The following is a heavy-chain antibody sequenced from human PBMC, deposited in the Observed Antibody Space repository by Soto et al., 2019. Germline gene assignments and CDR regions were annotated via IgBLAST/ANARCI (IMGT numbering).Heavy chain of an antibody. V-gene: IGHV1-18*01. J-gene: IGHJ4*02. CDR2: ISAYNANT. CDR1: GYTFTSYG. CDR3: ARDRLGATGDY. D-gene: IGHD1-26*01. Sequence: ASVKVSCKASGYTFTSYGISWVRQAPGQGLEWMGWISAYNANTNYAQKLQGRVTMTTDTSTSTSYMELRSLRSDDTAVYFCARDRLGATGDYWGQGTLVTVSS.